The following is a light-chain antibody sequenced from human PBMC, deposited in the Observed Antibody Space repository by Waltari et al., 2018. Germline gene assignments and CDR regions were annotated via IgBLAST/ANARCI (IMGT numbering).Light chain of an antibody. CDR2: VNVDGSH. CDR1: SGRSRLA. CDR3: QTWGTGSNWV. V-gene: IGLV4-69*02. Sequence: QPVLTQSPSASASLGASVKLTCTLNSGRSRLAIAWHQQQPDQGPRYLMKVNVDGSHIKGDGIPDRFSGSSSGAERYLTISSLQSEDEADYYCQTWGTGSNWVFGGGTKLTVL. J-gene: IGLJ3*02.